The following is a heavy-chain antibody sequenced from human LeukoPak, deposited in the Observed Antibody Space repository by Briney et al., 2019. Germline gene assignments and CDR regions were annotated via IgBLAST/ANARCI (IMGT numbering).Heavy chain of an antibody. CDR1: GFTFSSYA. Sequence: PGGSLRLSCAASGFTFSSYAMNWVRQAPGKGLEWVSAISGSGGNTYYADSVKGRFTISRDNSKNTLYLQMNSLRAEDTAIYYCARTDNKYDSRLLFNWGQGTQIIVSS. D-gene: IGHD3-22*01. V-gene: IGHV3-23*01. J-gene: IGHJ4*02. CDR3: ARTDNKYDSRLLFN. CDR2: ISGSGGNT.